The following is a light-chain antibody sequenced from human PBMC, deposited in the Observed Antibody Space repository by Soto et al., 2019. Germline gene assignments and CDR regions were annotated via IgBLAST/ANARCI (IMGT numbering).Light chain of an antibody. CDR3: QQYSNWPPIT. Sequence: DIVMTQSPSTLSVSPGERATLXXRXSQSVSIHLAWYQQKPGQAPRLLIYDTSTRATGIPARFSGSGSGTEFTLTISSLQSEDFAVYYCQQYSNWPPITFGQGTRLEI. CDR2: DTS. V-gene: IGKV3-15*01. CDR1: QSVSIH. J-gene: IGKJ5*01.